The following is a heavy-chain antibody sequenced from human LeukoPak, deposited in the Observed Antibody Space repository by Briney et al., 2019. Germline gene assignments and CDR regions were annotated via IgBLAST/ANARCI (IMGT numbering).Heavy chain of an antibody. J-gene: IGHJ3*02. D-gene: IGHD3-9*01. CDR1: GGSISNGGYY. Sequence: SETLSLTCTVSGGSISNGGYYWSWIRQHPGKGLEWIGYIYYSGSTYYNPSLKSRVTISVDTSKNQVSLKLSSVTAADTAVYYCARGGRYFDWLSPNAFDIWGQGTMVTVSS. CDR3: ARGGRYFDWLSPNAFDI. CDR2: IYYSGST. V-gene: IGHV4-31*03.